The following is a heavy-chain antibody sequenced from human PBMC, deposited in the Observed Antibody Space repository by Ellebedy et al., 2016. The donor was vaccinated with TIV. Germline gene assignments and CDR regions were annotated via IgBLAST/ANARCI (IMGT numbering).Heavy chain of an antibody. Sequence: PGGSLRLSCAASGFTFIYYSMNWVRQAPGKGLEWVSYIPRDSDAMSYADSVKGRFTISRDNAKNSLYLQMNSLRDADTAVYYCVRDLHWAFDIWGQGTVVTVSS. CDR1: GFTFIYYS. CDR2: IPRDSDAM. CDR3: VRDLHWAFDI. J-gene: IGHJ3*02. D-gene: IGHD1-1*01. V-gene: IGHV3-48*02.